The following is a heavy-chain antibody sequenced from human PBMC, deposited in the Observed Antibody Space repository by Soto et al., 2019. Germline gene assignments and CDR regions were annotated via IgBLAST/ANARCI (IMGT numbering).Heavy chain of an antibody. Sequence: QSQTLSLTCAISGDSVSSNSAAWNWIRQSPSRGLEWLGRTYYRSKWYNDYAVSVKSRITINPDTSKNQFSLQLNSVTPEDTAVYYCARGRYFDVYYYYYYMDVWGKGTTVTVSS. CDR2: TYYRSKWYN. D-gene: IGHD3-9*01. CDR3: ARGRYFDVYYYYYYMDV. J-gene: IGHJ6*03. V-gene: IGHV6-1*01. CDR1: GDSVSSNSAA.